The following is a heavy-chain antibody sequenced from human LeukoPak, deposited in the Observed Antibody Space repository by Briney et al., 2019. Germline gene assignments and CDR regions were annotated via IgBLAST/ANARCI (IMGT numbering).Heavy chain of an antibody. CDR3: AAHRYSGIYPYYFDY. CDR1: GFTFSSYA. D-gene: IGHD1-26*01. Sequence: GGSLRLSCAASGFTFSSYAMSWVRQAPGKGLEWVSVIRGDGSSTYYADSMKGRFTISRDNSMNTLYLQMNSLRAEDTAVYYCAAHRYSGIYPYYFDYWGQGALVTVSS. J-gene: IGHJ4*02. V-gene: IGHV3-23*01. CDR2: IRGDGSST.